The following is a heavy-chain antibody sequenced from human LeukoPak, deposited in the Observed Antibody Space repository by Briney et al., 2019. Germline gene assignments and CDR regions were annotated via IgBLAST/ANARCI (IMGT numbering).Heavy chain of an antibody. Sequence: SSETLSLTCTVSGGSISSSSYYWGWIRQPPGKGLEWIGSIYCSGSTYYNPSLKSRVTISVDTSKNQFSLKLSSVTAADTAVYYCARHSAEDYYDSKTLPDYWGQGTLVTVSS. CDR2: IYCSGST. CDR1: GGSISSSSYY. D-gene: IGHD3-22*01. J-gene: IGHJ4*02. V-gene: IGHV4-39*01. CDR3: ARHSAEDYYDSKTLPDY.